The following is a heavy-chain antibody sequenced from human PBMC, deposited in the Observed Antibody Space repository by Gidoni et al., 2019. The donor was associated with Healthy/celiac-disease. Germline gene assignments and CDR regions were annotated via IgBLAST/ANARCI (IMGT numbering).Heavy chain of an antibody. CDR2: ISSSSSYT. CDR3: ARDNYYDSSGYRGDY. CDR1: GFTFSDYY. Sequence: QVQLVESGGGLVKPGGSMRLSCAASGFTFSDYYMRWIRQAPGKGLEWVSYISSSSSYTNYADSVKGRFTISRDNAKNSLYLQMNSLRAEDTAVYYCARDNYYDSSGYRGDYWGQGTLVTVSS. J-gene: IGHJ4*02. V-gene: IGHV3-11*06. D-gene: IGHD3-22*01.